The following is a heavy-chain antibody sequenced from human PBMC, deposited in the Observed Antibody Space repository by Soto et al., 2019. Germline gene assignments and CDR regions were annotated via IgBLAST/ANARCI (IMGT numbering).Heavy chain of an antibody. V-gene: IGHV3-23*01. CDR3: AKGRWFALHDNWFDP. Sequence: EVQLLESGGGLVQPGGSLRLSCAASGVTFSSYAMSWVRQAPGKGLEWVSAICGSGGSTYYADSVKARFTISRDNSKNTLYLQMNSLRAEDTAVYYCAKGRWFALHDNWFDPWGQGTLVTVSS. D-gene: IGHD3-10*01. CDR1: GVTFSSYA. CDR2: ICGSGGST. J-gene: IGHJ5*02.